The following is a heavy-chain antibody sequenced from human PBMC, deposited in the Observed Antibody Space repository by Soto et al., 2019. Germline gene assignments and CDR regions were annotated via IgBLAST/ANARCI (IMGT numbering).Heavy chain of an antibody. D-gene: IGHD2-2*01. CDR2: IYPGDSDT. CDR3: ARLVSPLDCSSTSCYYKWFDP. V-gene: IGHV5-51*01. Sequence: GESLKISCKGSGYSFTSYWIGWVRQMPGKGLEWMGIIYPGDSDTRYSPSFQGQVTISADKSISTAYLQWSSLKASDTAMYYCARLVSPLDCSSTSCYYKWFDPWGQGTLGT. J-gene: IGHJ5*02. CDR1: GYSFTSYW.